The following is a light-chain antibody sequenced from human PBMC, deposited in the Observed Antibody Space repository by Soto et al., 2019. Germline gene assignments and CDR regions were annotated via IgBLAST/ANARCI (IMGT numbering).Light chain of an antibody. V-gene: IGLV1-40*01. Sequence: QSVLTQPPSVSGAPGQRVTISCTGSSSNIGAGYVVHWYQQLPGAAPKLLIFSDNNRPSGVPDRFSGSKSATSASQAITGLRDEDEDDYYCQSYDNNSDYVFGTGTKLTVL. CDR2: SDN. J-gene: IGLJ1*01. CDR3: QSYDNNSDYV. CDR1: SSNIGAGYV.